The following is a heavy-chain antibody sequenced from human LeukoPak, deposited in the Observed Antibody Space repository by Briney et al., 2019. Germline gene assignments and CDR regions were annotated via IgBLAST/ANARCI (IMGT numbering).Heavy chain of an antibody. CDR1: GFTFDDYA. Sequence: GGSLRLSCAASGFTFDDYAMRWVRQAPGKGLEWVSGISWNSGSIGYADSVKGRFTISRDNAKNSLYLQMNSLRAEDTALYYCAKDIGYYDSSGLDYWGQGTLVTVSS. J-gene: IGHJ4*02. CDR2: ISWNSGSI. V-gene: IGHV3-9*01. CDR3: AKDIGYYDSSGLDY. D-gene: IGHD3-22*01.